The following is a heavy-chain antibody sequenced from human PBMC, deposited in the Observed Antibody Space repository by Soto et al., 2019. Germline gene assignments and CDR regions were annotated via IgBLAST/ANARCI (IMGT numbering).Heavy chain of an antibody. Sequence: QVQLQQWGAGLLKPSETLSLTCAVYGGSFSGYYWSWIRQPPGKGLEWIGEINHSGSTNYNPSLKSRVTISVDTSKNQFSLKLSSVTAADTAVYYCARNLVLGFDPWGQGTLVTVSS. J-gene: IGHJ5*02. CDR2: INHSGST. CDR3: ARNLVLGFDP. V-gene: IGHV4-34*01. CDR1: GGSFSGYY. D-gene: IGHD6-13*01.